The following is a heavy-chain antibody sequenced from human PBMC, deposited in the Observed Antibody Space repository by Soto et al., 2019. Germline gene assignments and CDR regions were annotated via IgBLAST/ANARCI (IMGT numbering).Heavy chain of an antibody. J-gene: IGHJ4*02. Sequence: SETLSLTCTVSGDSIGRGGYYWTWIRQHPGKGLEWIAYIYTTGSTYYNPSLKSRVGISVDTSKNQFSLKLSSVTAADTAVYYCARGIPVSGSFDYWGQGTLVTAPQ. CDR1: GDSIGRGGYY. D-gene: IGHD6-19*01. V-gene: IGHV4-31*03. CDR3: ARGIPVSGSFDY. CDR2: IYTTGST.